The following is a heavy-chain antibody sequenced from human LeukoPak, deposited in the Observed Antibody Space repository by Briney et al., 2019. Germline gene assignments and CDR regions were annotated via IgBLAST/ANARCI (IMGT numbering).Heavy chain of an antibody. V-gene: IGHV3-23*01. CDR1: GFTFSSYA. CDR2: ISGSGGST. J-gene: IGHJ1*01. CDR3: ARQYSSSSAEYFQH. Sequence: PGGSLRLSCAASGFTFSSYAMSWVRQAPGKGLEWVSAISGSGGSTYCADSVKGRFTISRDNSKNTLYLQMNSLRAEDTAVYYCARQYSSSSAEYFQHWGQGTLVTVSS. D-gene: IGHD6-6*01.